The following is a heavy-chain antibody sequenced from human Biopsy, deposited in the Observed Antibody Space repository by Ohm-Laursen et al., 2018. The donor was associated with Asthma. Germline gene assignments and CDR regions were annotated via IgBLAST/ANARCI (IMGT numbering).Heavy chain of an antibody. D-gene: IGHD1-26*01. Sequence: SLRLSCTASGFTFSNYGMHWVRQAPGKGLDWVAVISFDGSNKNYTDSVKGRFTISRDNSRNTLHLQMNSLRAEDMAVYYCAKDVFPGWELRRGPDYWGQGTLVTVSS. CDR2: ISFDGSNK. V-gene: IGHV3-30*18. CDR3: AKDVFPGWELRRGPDY. J-gene: IGHJ4*02. CDR1: GFTFSNYG.